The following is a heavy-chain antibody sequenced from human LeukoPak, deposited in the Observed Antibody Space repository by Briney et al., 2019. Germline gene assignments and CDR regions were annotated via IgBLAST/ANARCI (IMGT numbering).Heavy chain of an antibody. Sequence: PGGSLRLSCAASGFTFSSYGMHWVRQAPGKGLEWVAVISYDGSNKYYADSVKGRFTISRDNSKNTLYLQMNSLRVEDTAVYYCAKGVVEVGATPFDIWGQGTMVTVSS. CDR1: GFTFSSYG. CDR2: ISYDGSNK. V-gene: IGHV3-30*18. J-gene: IGHJ3*02. CDR3: AKGVVEVGATPFDI. D-gene: IGHD1-26*01.